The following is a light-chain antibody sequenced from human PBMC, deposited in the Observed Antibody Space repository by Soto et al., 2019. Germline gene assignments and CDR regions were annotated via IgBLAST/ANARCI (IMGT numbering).Light chain of an antibody. CDR1: SSDVGGYKY. V-gene: IGLV2-14*01. Sequence: QSALTQPASVSGSPGQSVTISCTGTSSDVGGYKYVSWYQQHPGKAPKVMIYEVSNRPSGVSNRFSGSKSGNTASLTISGLQAEDEADYYCSSYAGSNNFVFGTGTKLTVL. CDR3: SSYAGSNNFV. CDR2: EVS. J-gene: IGLJ1*01.